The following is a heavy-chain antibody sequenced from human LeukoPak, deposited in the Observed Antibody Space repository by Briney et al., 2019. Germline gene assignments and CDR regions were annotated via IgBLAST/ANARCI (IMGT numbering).Heavy chain of an antibody. CDR2: IRYDGSNK. CDR3: AKDKEGVYAILPTRGFDY. V-gene: IGHV3-30*02. D-gene: IGHD2-8*01. CDR1: GFTFSSYG. J-gene: IGHJ4*02. Sequence: GGSLRLSCAASGFTFSSYGMHWVRQAPGKGLEWVAFIRYDGSNKYYADSVKGRFTISRDNSKNTLYLQMNSLRAEDTAVYYCAKDKEGVYAILPTRGFDYWGQGTLVTVSS.